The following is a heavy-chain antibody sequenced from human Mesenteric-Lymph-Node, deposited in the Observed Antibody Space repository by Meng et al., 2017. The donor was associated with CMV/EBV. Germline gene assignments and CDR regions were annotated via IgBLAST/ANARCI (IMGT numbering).Heavy chain of an antibody. CDR3: ARDWEPDHYDPGSYYHSPNWFDP. Sequence: GESLKISCAASGFTFSSYEMNWVRQAPGKGLEWVSYISSSSNTIYYADSVKGRFTISRDNAKNSLYLQMNSLRVEDTAVYYCARDWEPDHYDPGSYYHSPNWFDPWGQGTLVTVSS. J-gene: IGHJ5*02. CDR1: GFTFSSYE. V-gene: IGHV3-48*03. D-gene: IGHD3-10*01. CDR2: ISSSSNTI.